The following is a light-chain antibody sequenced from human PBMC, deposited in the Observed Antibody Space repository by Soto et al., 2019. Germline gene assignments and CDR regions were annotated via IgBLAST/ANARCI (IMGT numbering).Light chain of an antibody. J-gene: IGLJ2*01. V-gene: IGLV2-8*01. CDR2: EVS. Sequence: QSALTQPPSASGSPGQSVTISCTGTSSDVGGYDYVSWYQQYPGKAPKLIIYEVSERPSGVPDRFSGSKSGNTASLTVSGLQAEDEADYFCSSYAGSHNVVFGGGTKL. CDR3: SSYAGSHNVV. CDR1: SSDVGGYDY.